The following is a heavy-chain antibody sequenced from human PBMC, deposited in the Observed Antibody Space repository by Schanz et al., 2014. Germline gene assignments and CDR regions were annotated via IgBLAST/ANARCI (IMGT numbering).Heavy chain of an antibody. D-gene: IGHD5-18*01. J-gene: IGHJ3*02. Sequence: QVQLVESGGGVVQPGRSLRLSCAASGFSFSTYAMHWVRQAPGKGLEWVAVILYDGSKTYYADSVKGRFTISRDNSKNTLSLQMNSLRAEDTAVYYCAREEGYGYGPGAFDIWGQGQWSPSLQ. CDR1: GFSFSTYA. V-gene: IGHV3-30*04. CDR3: AREEGYGYGPGAFDI. CDR2: ILYDGSKT.